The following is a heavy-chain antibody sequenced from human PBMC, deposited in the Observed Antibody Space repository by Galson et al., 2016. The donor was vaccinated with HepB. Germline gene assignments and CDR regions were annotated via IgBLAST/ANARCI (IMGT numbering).Heavy chain of an antibody. CDR2: IHYSGNT. V-gene: IGHV4-59*01. D-gene: IGHD1-26*01. CDR1: GGSFSNYY. Sequence: SETLSLTCTVSGGSFSNYYWSWIRQSPGKGLEWIGYIHYSGNTNFNPSLKSRVTISLDTSKNQFSLRLKSVTAADTAVYSCARGGRDSGDDHDAFDIWGQGTMVTISS. CDR3: ARGGRDSGDDHDAFDI. J-gene: IGHJ3*02.